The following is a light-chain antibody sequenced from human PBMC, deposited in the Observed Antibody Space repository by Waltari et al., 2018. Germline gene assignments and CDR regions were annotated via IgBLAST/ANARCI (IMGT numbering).Light chain of an antibody. CDR1: SSNLGSNY. CDR2: RNN. V-gene: IGLV1-47*01. Sequence: QSVLTQPPSTSGAPGPRVAISCSGSSSNLGSNYVYGYQQLPGTAPKLLIYRNNQRPSGVPDRFSGSKSGTAASLAISGLRSEDESDYYCAVWDDSLSGPVLGGGTKLTVL. CDR3: AVWDDSLSGPV. J-gene: IGLJ3*02.